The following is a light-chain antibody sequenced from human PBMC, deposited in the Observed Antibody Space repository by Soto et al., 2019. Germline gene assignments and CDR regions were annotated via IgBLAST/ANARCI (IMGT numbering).Light chain of an antibody. J-gene: IGLJ2*01. CDR3: GTWDSSLSAEI. Sequence: QSVLTQPPSVSAAPGQMVTISCSGSSSNIGNNYVSWYRQLPGTAPKLLIYDNNKRPSGIPDRFSGSKSGTSAILGITGLQTGDEADYYCGTWDSSLSAEIFGGGTKLTVL. CDR1: SSNIGNNY. CDR2: DNN. V-gene: IGLV1-51*01.